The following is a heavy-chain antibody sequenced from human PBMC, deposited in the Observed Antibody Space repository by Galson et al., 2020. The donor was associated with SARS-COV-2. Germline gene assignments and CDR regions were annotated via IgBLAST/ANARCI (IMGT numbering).Heavy chain of an antibody. CDR3: GKGLSGSQWDY. Sequence: SETLSLTCTVSGGSISSSSYYWGWIRQPPGKGLEWIGSIYYSGSTYYNPSLKSRVTISVDTSKNQFSLKLSSVTAADTAVYYCGKGLSGSQWDYWGQGTLVTVSS. J-gene: IGHJ4*02. D-gene: IGHD3-10*01. V-gene: IGHV4-39*01. CDR1: GGSISSSSYY. CDR2: IYYSGST.